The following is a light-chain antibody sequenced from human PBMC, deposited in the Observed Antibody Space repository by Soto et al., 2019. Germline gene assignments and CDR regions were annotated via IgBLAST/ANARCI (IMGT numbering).Light chain of an antibody. V-gene: IGKV3-15*01. CDR2: AAS. CDR1: QSVGKN. Sequence: EIVMTQSPAALSVSPGERVTLSCRASQSVGKNLAWYQQRPGQGPRLLIYAASDRATDIPVRFSGSGSGTEFTLTISSLQSEDSAVYYWQQYNNWPPWTFGRGTKVEI. CDR3: QQYNNWPPWT. J-gene: IGKJ1*01.